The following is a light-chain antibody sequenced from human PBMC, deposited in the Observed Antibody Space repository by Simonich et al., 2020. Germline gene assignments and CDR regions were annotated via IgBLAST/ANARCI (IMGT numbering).Light chain of an antibody. J-gene: IGLJ2*01. CDR2: DVS. CDR3: CSYAGSYTLV. Sequence: QSALTQPASVSGSPGQSITISCTGTSSDVGSYNLVSWYQQHPGKAPKLMIYDVSKRPSGGPDRFSGSKSGNTASLTISGLQAEDEADYYCCSYAGSYTLVFGGGTKLTVL. V-gene: IGLV2-11*01. CDR1: SSDVGSYNL.